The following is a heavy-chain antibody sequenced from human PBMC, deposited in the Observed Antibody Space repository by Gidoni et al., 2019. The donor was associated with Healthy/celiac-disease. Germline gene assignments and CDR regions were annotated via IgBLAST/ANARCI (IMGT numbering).Heavy chain of an antibody. D-gene: IGHD2-2*01. CDR3: ASWSSTSDYYYGMDV. V-gene: IGHV5-51*01. CDR1: GYSFTSYW. CDR2: IYPGDSDT. Sequence: EVQLVQSGAEVQKPGESLKISCKGSGYSFTSYWIGWVRQMPGKGLEWMGIIYPGDSDTRYSPSFQGQVTISADKSISTAYLQWSSLKASDTAMYYCASWSSTSDYYYGMDVWGQGTTVTVSS. J-gene: IGHJ6*02.